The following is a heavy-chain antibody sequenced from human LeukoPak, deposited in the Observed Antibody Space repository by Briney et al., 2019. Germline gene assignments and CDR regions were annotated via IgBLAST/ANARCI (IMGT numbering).Heavy chain of an antibody. J-gene: IGHJ3*02. V-gene: IGHV3-11*04. CDR3: ARPARSGIYYPDAFEN. CDR1: GFTFDDYY. Sequence: GGSLRLSCTASGFTFDDYYITWIRQAPGKGLDWVAYTSSSGTATYYADSAKGRFTISRDNAKNSLYLQMDSLKAEDTAMYYCARPARSGIYYPDAFENWGQGTMVTVSS. D-gene: IGHD3-10*01. CDR2: TSSSGTAT.